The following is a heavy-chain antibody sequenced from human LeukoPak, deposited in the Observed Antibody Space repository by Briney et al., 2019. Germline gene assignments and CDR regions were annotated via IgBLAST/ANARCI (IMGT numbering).Heavy chain of an antibody. J-gene: IGHJ6*02. D-gene: IGHD4-17*01. CDR3: AKDLTVTITYGFDV. CDR2: ISGSGGST. V-gene: IGHV3-23*01. Sequence: PGGGLRLSCAASGLTFSRYARSWVGQAPGKGVEGVSGISGSGGSTYYADTVKGRFTISRDFSKNTLHLQMNSLRAEDTAVYYCAKDLTVTITYGFDVWGQGPTVTVSS. CDR1: GLTFSRYA.